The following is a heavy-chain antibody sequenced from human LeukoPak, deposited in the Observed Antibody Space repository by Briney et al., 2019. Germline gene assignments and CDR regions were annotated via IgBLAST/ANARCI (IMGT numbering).Heavy chain of an antibody. J-gene: IGHJ4*02. D-gene: IGHD1-7*01. Sequence: GGSLRLSCAASGFSVSSDYMCWVRQAPGKGLEWVSIVYSDGTTYYADSVKGRFSVSRDISKNTMNVQMNGLRPEDTAVYYCARVNYAGGFDYWGQGTLVTVSS. CDR1: GFSVSSDY. CDR3: ARVNYAGGFDY. V-gene: IGHV3-66*02. CDR2: VYSDGTT.